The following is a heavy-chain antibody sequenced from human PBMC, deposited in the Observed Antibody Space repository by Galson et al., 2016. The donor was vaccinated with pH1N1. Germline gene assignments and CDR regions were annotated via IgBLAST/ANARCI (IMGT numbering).Heavy chain of an antibody. CDR3: AGTDLRQGELTYDFSYDMDV. CDR2: IIPIFGTP. V-gene: IGHV1-69*13. J-gene: IGHJ6*02. CDR1: GGTFDKFS. D-gene: IGHD3-16*01. Sequence: SVKVSCKASGGTFDKFSFTWVRQAPGQGLEWMRGIIPIFGTPIYAQRFKDRLTISADESTNTAYMELDRLTSEDTAIFYCAGTDLRQGELTYDFSYDMDVWGQGTTVTVSS.